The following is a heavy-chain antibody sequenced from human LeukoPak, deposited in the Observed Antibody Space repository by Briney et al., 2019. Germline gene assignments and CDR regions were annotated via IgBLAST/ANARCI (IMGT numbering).Heavy chain of an antibody. D-gene: IGHD1-20*01. CDR1: GGSISSHY. V-gene: IGHV4-59*11. CDR3: ARVPRPPRVNWNHYYYYYYMDV. CDR2: IYYSGST. J-gene: IGHJ6*03. Sequence: PSETLSLTCTVSGGSISSHYWSWIRQPPGKGLEWIGYIYYSGSTNYNPSLKSRVTISVDTSKNQFSLKLSSVTAADTAVYYCARVPRPPRVNWNHYYYYYYMDVWGKGTTVTVSS.